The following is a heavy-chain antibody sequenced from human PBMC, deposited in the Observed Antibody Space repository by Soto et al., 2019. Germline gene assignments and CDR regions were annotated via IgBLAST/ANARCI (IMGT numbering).Heavy chain of an antibody. V-gene: IGHV5-51*01. D-gene: IGHD1-7*01. CDR3: ATRGIAGTAGDAFDI. Sequence: PGESLKISCKGSGYSFTSYWIGWVRQMPGKGLEWMGIIYPGDSDTRYSPSFQGQVTISGDKSISTAYLQWSSLKASDTAMYYCATRGIAGTAGDAFDIWGQGTVVTVSS. CDR2: IYPGDSDT. CDR1: GYSFTSYW. J-gene: IGHJ3*02.